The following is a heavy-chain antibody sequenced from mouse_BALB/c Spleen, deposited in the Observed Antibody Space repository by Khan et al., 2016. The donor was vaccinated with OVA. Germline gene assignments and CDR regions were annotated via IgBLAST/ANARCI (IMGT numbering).Heavy chain of an antibody. V-gene: IGHV1-53*01. CDR2: IDPNNGAA. Sequence: QVQLQQSGAELVKPGASVRLSCKASGYIFTSYYMYWVKQRPGQGLEWIGEIDPNNGAANFTEKFKTKATLTVDKSSSTTYMQLSSLTSADSAVYYCIRSGYGSFAYGGPGTLVTVSA. CDR1: GYIFTSYY. CDR3: IRSGYGSFAY. D-gene: IGHD2-2*01. J-gene: IGHJ3*01.